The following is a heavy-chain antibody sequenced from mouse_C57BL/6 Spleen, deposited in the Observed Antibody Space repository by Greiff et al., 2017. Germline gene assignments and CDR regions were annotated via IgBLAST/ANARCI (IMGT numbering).Heavy chain of an antibody. CDR1: GFTFSSYA. V-gene: IGHV5-4*01. J-gene: IGHJ3*01. D-gene: IGHD3-1*01. CDR3: ARDRGFAY. CDR2: ISDGGSYT. Sequence: EVKLMESGGGLVKPGGSLKLSCAASGFTFSSYAMSWVRQTPEKRLEWVATISDGGSYTYYPDNVKGRFTISRDNAKNNLYLQMSHLKSENTAMDYCARDRGFAYWGQGTLVTVSA.